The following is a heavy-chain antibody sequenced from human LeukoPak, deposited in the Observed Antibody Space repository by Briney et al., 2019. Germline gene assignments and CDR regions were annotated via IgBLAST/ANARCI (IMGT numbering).Heavy chain of an antibody. J-gene: IGHJ4*02. Sequence: PSETLSLTCTVSGDSISNYYWSWLRQSPGKELEWIGYMYNGGSTIYNPSLKSRVTISTDTSKNQFSLRLTSVTAADTAVYYCARAEKAVTGTLDSWGQGTLITVSS. CDR2: MYNGGST. CDR1: GDSISNYY. D-gene: IGHD6-19*01. CDR3: ARAEKAVTGTLDS. V-gene: IGHV4-59*01.